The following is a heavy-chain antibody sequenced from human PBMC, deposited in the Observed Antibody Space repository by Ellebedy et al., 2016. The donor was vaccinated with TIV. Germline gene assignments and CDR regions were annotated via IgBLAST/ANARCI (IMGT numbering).Heavy chain of an antibody. CDR1: GFTFRSYW. Sequence: PGGSLRLSCAASGFTFRSYWMHWVRQAPGKGLMWVSRINSDGSNTSYADSVKGRFTISRDNAKNTLYLQMNSLRAEDTAVYYCERDRFKGSGYFDLWGRGTLVTVSS. V-gene: IGHV3-74*01. CDR3: ERDRFKGSGYFDL. D-gene: IGHD6-6*01. J-gene: IGHJ2*01. CDR2: INSDGSNT.